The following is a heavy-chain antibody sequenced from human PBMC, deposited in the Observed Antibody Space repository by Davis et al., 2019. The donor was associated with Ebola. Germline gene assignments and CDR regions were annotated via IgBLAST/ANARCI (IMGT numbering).Heavy chain of an antibody. J-gene: IGHJ4*02. Sequence: GESLKISCKASGYNFPNYWIGWVRQMPGKGLEWMGIIYPGDSDTRYSPSFQGQVTISADKSISTAYLQWSSLKASDTAMYYCARPQGMATITSFDYWGQGTLVTVSS. CDR3: ARPQGMATITSFDY. CDR1: GYNFPNYW. CDR2: IYPGDSDT. V-gene: IGHV5-51*01. D-gene: IGHD5-12*01.